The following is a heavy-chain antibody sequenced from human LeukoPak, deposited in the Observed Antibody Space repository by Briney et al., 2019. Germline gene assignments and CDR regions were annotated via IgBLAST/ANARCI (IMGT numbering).Heavy chain of an antibody. CDR1: GSTFSNYG. CDR2: IWYDGSNK. CDR3: AREGPRGNSQFDY. D-gene: IGHD2/OR15-2a*01. Sequence: GGSLRLSCAASGSTFSNYGMHWVRQAPGKGLEWVALIWYDGSNKYYTDSVKGRLTISRDNSKDTLFLQMNSPRAEDTAVYYCAREGPRGNSQFDYWGQGTLVTVSS. V-gene: IGHV3-33*01. J-gene: IGHJ4*02.